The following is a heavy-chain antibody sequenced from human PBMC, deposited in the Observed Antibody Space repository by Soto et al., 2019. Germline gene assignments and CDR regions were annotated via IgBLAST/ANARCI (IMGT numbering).Heavy chain of an antibody. D-gene: IGHD1-26*01. Sequence: QGQLVQSGAEVRRPGASVKVSCKPSGDTLKTFDISWVRQAPGQGPEWMAWITTHNGNTNFAQKFRCRVTLTADTSVTTAVTELRNPISDHTAVYFSARFNLTRSGANDRSYMGVRWKWTKVSVSS. CDR2: ITTHNGNT. J-gene: IGHJ6*03. V-gene: IGHV1-18*04. CDR1: GDTLKTFD. CDR3: ARFNLTRSGANDRSYMGV.